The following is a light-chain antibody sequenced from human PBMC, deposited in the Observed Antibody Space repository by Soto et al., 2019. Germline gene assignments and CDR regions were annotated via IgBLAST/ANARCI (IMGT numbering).Light chain of an antibody. CDR2: GAS. CDR1: QSVGSSH. J-gene: IGKJ1*01. V-gene: IGKV3-20*01. Sequence: EIVVKPSPRILSIFTGGRVTLSRRSSQSVGSSHLAWYQQKPGQTPRLLTYGASNRATGIPDRFSGSGSGTDFTLTISRLQPEDFAVYKCQQYGTSPWTFGQGTKVDIK. CDR3: QQYGTSPWT.